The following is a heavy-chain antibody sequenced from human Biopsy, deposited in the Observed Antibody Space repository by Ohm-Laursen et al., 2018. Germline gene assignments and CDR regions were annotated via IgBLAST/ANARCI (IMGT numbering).Heavy chain of an antibody. CDR3: ARDDAVTVIRGLYY. D-gene: IGHD2-21*02. CDR2: LYYSGTT. Sequence: SDTLSLTCSVSGGSISSYYWNWIRQPPGKGLEWIGYLYYSGTTDYSPSLKSRVTISIDKSKNQFFLKLSSVTAEDTAVYYCARDDAVTVIRGLYYWGQGALVTVSS. V-gene: IGHV4-59*07. CDR1: GGSISSYY. J-gene: IGHJ4*02.